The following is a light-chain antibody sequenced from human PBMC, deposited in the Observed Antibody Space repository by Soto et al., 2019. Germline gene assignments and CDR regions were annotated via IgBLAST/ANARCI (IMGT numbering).Light chain of an antibody. CDR1: HSVTSNY. J-gene: IGKJ1*01. CDR2: DVS. Sequence: EIVLTQSPGTLSLSPGERATLSCRSSHSVTSNYLAWYQQKPGQAPRLLIYDVSSRATGIPDRFSGSGSGTDFTLTISRLEPVDFAVYYCQQSGISPTFGQWTKVEIK. V-gene: IGKV3-20*01. CDR3: QQSGISPT.